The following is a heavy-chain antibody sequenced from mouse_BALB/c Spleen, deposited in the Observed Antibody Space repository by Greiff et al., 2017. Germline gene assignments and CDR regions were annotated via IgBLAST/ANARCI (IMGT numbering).Heavy chain of an antibody. Sequence: EVQLQESGPGLVKPSQSLSLTCSVTGYSITSGYYWNWIRQFPGNKLEWMGYISYDGSNNYNPSLKNRISITRDTSKNQFFLKLNSVTTEDTATYKCARDGGYYFDYWGQGTTLTVSS. J-gene: IGHJ2*01. CDR2: ISYDGSN. CDR3: ARDGGYYFDY. V-gene: IGHV3-6*02. CDR1: GYSITSGYY.